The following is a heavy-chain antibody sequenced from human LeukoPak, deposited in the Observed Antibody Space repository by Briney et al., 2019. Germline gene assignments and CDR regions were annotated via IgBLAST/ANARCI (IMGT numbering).Heavy chain of an antibody. Sequence: PSETLSLTCTVSGGSISSNYWSWIRQPPGKGLEWIGYIYNSGSTIYNPSLKSRATISVDTSKNQFSLKLSSVTAADTAVYYCAGASRVRLDYWGQGTLVTVSS. CDR2: IYNSGST. CDR1: GGSISSNY. V-gene: IGHV4-59*01. D-gene: IGHD4/OR15-4a*01. CDR3: AGASRVRLDY. J-gene: IGHJ4*02.